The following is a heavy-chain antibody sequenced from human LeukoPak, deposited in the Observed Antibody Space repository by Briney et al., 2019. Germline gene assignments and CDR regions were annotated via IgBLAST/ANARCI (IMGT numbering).Heavy chain of an antibody. Sequence: SGGSLRLSCAASGFTFGSYAMSWVRQAPGKGLEWVAAISGSGGSTYYADSVKGRFTISRDNSKNTLYLQMNSLRAEDTAVYYCAKDDYGMDVWGQGTTVTVSS. CDR3: AKDDYGMDV. CDR1: GFTFGSYA. J-gene: IGHJ6*02. CDR2: ISGSGGST. V-gene: IGHV3-23*01.